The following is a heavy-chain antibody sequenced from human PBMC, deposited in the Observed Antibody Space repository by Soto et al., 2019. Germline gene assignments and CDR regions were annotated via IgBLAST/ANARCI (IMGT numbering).Heavy chain of an antibody. D-gene: IGHD3-10*01. CDR2: IYYSGST. CDR3: AREEVRGVPGVYYYGMDV. J-gene: IGHJ6*02. CDR1: GGSISSGDYY. V-gene: IGHV4-30-4*01. Sequence: SETLSLTCTVSGGSISSGDYYWSWIRQPPGKGLEWIGYIYYSGSTYYNPSLKSRVTISVDTSKNQFSLKLSSVTAADTAVYYCAREEVRGVPGVYYYGMDVWGQGTTVTVSS.